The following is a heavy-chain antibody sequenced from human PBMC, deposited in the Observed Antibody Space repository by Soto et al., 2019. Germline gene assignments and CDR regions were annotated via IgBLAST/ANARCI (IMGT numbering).Heavy chain of an antibody. CDR2: IKQDGSEK. V-gene: IGHV3-7*05. Sequence: PGGSLRLSCAASGLTFSGYWMSWVRQAPGKGLEWVANIKQDGSEKYYVDSVKGRFTISRDNAKNSLYLQMNSLRAEDTAVYYCARDNNFGSGRRGAWFDPWGQGTLVTVSS. CDR1: GLTFSGYW. D-gene: IGHD3-10*01. J-gene: IGHJ5*02. CDR3: ARDNNFGSGRRGAWFDP.